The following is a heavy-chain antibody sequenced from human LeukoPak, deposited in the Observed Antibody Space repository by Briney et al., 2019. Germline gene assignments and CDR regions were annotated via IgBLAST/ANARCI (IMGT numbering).Heavy chain of an antibody. J-gene: IGHJ5*02. Sequence: GGSLRLSCAASGFTFSSYAMSWVRQAPGKGPEWVSAISGSGGSTYYADSVKGRFTISRDNSKNPLYLQMNSLRAEDTAVYYCAKDRVAPARPEWFDPWGQGTLVTVSS. CDR2: ISGSGGST. D-gene: IGHD6-6*01. CDR1: GFTFSSYA. V-gene: IGHV3-23*01. CDR3: AKDRVAPARPEWFDP.